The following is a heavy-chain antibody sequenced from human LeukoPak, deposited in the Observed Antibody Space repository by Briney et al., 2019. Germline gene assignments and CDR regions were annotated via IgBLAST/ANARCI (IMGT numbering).Heavy chain of an antibody. CDR1: GFTFSDYY. J-gene: IGHJ4*02. D-gene: IGHD3-10*01. CDR2: ISTYSSYT. Sequence: GGSLRLSCAASGFTFSDYYMSWIRQAPGKGLEWVSYISTYSSYTNYADFVEGRFTVSRDNAENSLYLQMDSLRAEDTAVYYCARVLGSYGSGTYYPDYWGQGTLVTVSS. CDR3: ARVLGSYGSGTYYPDY. V-gene: IGHV3-11*05.